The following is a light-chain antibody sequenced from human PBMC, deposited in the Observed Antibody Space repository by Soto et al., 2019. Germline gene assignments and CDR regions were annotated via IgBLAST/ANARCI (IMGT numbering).Light chain of an antibody. CDR1: QSVLYSSNNKNY. CDR3: QQYYDTRPRT. Sequence: DIVMTQSPDSLAVSLGERATINCKSSQSVLYSSNNKNYLAWYQQKPGQPPKLLIYWASTRESGVPDRFSGSGSGTDFTLTISSLQAEDVAVYYCQQYYDTRPRTFGQGTKVEIK. CDR2: WAS. V-gene: IGKV4-1*01. J-gene: IGKJ1*01.